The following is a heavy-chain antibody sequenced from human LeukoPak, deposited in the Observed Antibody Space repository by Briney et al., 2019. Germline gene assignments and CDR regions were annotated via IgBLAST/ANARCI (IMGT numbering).Heavy chain of an antibody. D-gene: IGHD4-17*01. CDR1: GFTFPNYA. CDR3: ARARFYGDYSFDY. J-gene: IGHJ4*02. Sequence: PGGSLRLSCAASGFTFPNYAMSWVRQAPGKGLEWVSVMSGSGATTYYADSVKGRFTISRENAKNSLYLQMNSLRAGDTAVYYCARARFYGDYSFDYWGQGTLATVSS. V-gene: IGHV3-23*01. CDR2: MSGSGATT.